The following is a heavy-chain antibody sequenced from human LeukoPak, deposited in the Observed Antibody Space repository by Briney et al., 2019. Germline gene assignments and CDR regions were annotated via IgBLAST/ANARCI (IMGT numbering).Heavy chain of an antibody. CDR1: GFTFSSYE. Sequence: PGGSLRLSCAAPGFTFSSYEMNWVRQAPGKGLEWVSYISSSGSTIYYADSVKGRFTISRDNAKNSLYLQMNSLRAEDTAVYYCARGRIAVAGTFYYYGMDVWGQGTTVTVSS. V-gene: IGHV3-48*03. D-gene: IGHD6-19*01. CDR2: ISSSGSTI. J-gene: IGHJ6*02. CDR3: ARGRIAVAGTFYYYGMDV.